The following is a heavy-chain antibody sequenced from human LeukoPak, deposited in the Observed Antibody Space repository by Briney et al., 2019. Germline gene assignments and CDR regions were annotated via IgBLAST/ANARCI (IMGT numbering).Heavy chain of an antibody. CDR1: GGSFSGYY. D-gene: IGHD4-17*01. CDR3: ASDYGEYFDY. V-gene: IGHV4-34*01. CDR2: INHSGST. J-gene: IGHJ4*02. Sequence: SETLSLTCAVYGGSFSGYYWSWIRQPPGKGLEWIGEINHSGSTNYNPSLKSRVTISVDTSKNQFSLKLSSVTAADTAVYYCASDYGEYFDYWGQGTLVTASS.